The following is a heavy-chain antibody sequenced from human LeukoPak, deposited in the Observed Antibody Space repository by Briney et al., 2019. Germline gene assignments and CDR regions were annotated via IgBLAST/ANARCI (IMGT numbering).Heavy chain of an antibody. V-gene: IGHV4-34*01. CDR2: INHSGST. J-gene: IGHJ4*02. D-gene: IGHD6-6*01. Sequence: SETLSLTCAVYGGSFSGYYWSWIRQPPGKGLEWIGEINHSGSTNYNPSPKSRVTISVDTSKNQFSLKLSSVTAADTAVYYCARGRPIKKLAPSFGYWGQGTLVTVSS. CDR3: ARGRPIKKLAPSFGY. CDR1: GGSFSGYY.